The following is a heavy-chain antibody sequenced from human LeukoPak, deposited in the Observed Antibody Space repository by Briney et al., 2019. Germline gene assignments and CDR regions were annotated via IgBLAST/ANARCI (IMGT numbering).Heavy chain of an antibody. D-gene: IGHD6-13*01. CDR1: AFTFSGYG. CDR3: SKETTATGANWFDP. J-gene: IGHJ5*02. CDR2: ISYDGTKK. V-gene: IGHV3-30*18. Sequence: GGSLRLSCAASAFTFSGYGMHWVRQAPGKGLEWVGVISYDGTKKYYADSVKGRFTISRDNSENTLCLQMNSLRVEDTAVYYCSKETTATGANWFDPWGQGTLVIVSS.